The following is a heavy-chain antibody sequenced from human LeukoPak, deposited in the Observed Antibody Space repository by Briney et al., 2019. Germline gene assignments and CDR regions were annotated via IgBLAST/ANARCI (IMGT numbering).Heavy chain of an antibody. CDR3: ARDRTSSSWRPDSFDI. CDR1: GFTFSDYY. D-gene: IGHD6-13*01. CDR2: ISGGDTSI. J-gene: IGHJ3*02. V-gene: IGHV3-11*01. Sequence: GGSLRLSCAASGFTFSDYYMSWIRQAPGKGLEWVSYISGGDTSIYYADSVKGRFTISRDNAKNSLYLQMNSLRAEDTAVYYCARDRTSSSWRPDSFDIWGQGTMVTVSP.